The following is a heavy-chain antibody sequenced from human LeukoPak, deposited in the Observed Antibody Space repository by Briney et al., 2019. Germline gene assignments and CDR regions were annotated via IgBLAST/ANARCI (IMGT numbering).Heavy chain of an antibody. Sequence: GGSLRLSCAASGFTFSSYWMHWVRQAPGKGLVWVSRINSDGSSTSYADSVKGRFTISRDNSKNTLYLQMNSLRVEDTAVYYCASGYSYGGPGYWGQGTLVTVSS. CDR2: INSDGSST. D-gene: IGHD5-18*01. CDR3: ASGYSYGGPGY. V-gene: IGHV3-74*01. CDR1: GFTFSSYW. J-gene: IGHJ4*02.